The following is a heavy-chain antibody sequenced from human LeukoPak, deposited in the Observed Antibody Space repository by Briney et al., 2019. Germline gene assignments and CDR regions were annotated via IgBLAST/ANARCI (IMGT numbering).Heavy chain of an antibody. CDR1: GGSISSGSYC. D-gene: IGHD2-2*01. CDR2: IHARGST. Sequence: SETLSLTCTVSGGSISSGSYCWSWIRQPAGKGLEWIGHIHARGSTNYNPSLKSRATISVDTSKNQFSLKLSSVTAADTAVYYCARDPASTKGPSTYF. V-gene: IGHV4-61*09. J-gene: IGHJ2*01. CDR3: ARDPASTKGPSTYF.